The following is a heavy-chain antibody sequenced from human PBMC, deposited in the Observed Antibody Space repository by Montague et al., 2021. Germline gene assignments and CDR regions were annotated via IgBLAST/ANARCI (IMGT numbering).Heavy chain of an antibody. CDR3: TKSTWYAFDY. V-gene: IGHV3-7*01. J-gene: IGHJ4*02. D-gene: IGHD2-8*01. CDR1: GFPFSSFW. Sequence: SLRLSCAASGFPFSSFWMTWVRQAPGKGLEWVANIKEDGSEKYYVDSVKGRFTISRDNAKNSLYLQMDSLRAEDTAIHYCTKSTWYAFDYWGQGTLVTVSS. CDR2: IKEDGSEK.